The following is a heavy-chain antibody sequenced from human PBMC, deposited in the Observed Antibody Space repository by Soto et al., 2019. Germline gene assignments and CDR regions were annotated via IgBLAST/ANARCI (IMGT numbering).Heavy chain of an antibody. D-gene: IGHD5-12*01. CDR2: IWYDGSNK. CDR1: GFTFSSYG. J-gene: IGHJ6*02. V-gene: IGHV3-33*01. CDR3: ARDHIVATTSQDDYYYGMDV. Sequence: LSLSCAAPGFTFSSYGMHWVRQAPGKGLEWVAVIWYDGSNKYYADSVKGRFTISRDNYKNTLYLQMNRLRAEDTAVYYCARDHIVATTSQDDYYYGMDVWGQGTTVTVSS.